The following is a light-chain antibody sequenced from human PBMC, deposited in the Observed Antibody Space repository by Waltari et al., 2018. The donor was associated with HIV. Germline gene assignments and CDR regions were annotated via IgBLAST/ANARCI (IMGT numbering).Light chain of an antibody. CDR1: SSDVGGYNF. CDR3: SSYTSSSTVV. J-gene: IGLJ2*01. V-gene: IGLV2-14*01. Sequence: QSALTQPASVSGSPGQSITISCTGTSSDVGGYNFVSWYQQHPGKAPKLMIYAVSNRPSGVANRFAGSKSGNTASLTISGLQAEDEADYSCSSYTSSSTVVFGGGTKLTVL. CDR2: AVS.